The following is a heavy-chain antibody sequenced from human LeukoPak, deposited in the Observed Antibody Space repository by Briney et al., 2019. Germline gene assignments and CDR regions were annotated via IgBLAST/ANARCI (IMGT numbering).Heavy chain of an antibody. V-gene: IGHV3-23*01. CDR1: GFTFSSNA. CDR3: AKGATTFGSFDY. J-gene: IGHJ4*02. D-gene: IGHD3-16*01. Sequence: GGSLRLSCAASGFTFSSNAMSWVRQAPGKGLEWVSAISGSASSTYYADSVKGRFTISRDNSKNTLYLQMNSLRAEDTAVYYCAKGATTFGSFDYWGQGTLVTVSS. CDR2: ISGSASST.